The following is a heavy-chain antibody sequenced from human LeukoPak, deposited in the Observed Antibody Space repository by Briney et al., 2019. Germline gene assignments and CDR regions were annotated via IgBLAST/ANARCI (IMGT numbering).Heavy chain of an antibody. CDR1: VYTFTSDG. CDR3: VRVPMYYDIFTAIDN. D-gene: IGHD3-9*01. V-gene: IGHV1-18*01. CDR2: ISGYNVNT. Sequence: ASVKISCKASVYTFTSDGISWVRQAPGQRLERMGWISGYNVNTNYAHTLQGTVTMTTDTSTSTAYTELRALRAEDTAVYYCVRVPMYYDIFTAIDNCGQGTLVTVSS. J-gene: IGHJ4*01.